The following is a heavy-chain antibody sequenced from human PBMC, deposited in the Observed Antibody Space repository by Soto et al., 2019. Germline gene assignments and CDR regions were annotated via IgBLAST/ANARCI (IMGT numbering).Heavy chain of an antibody. CDR3: ARDRGSSGYGSDFDY. Sequence: QVQLQESGPGLVKPSETLSLTCTVSGGSISSYYWSWIRQPAGKGLEWIGRIYTSGSTNYNPSLKSRVTMSVDTSKNQLSLKLSSVTAADTAVYYCARDRGSSGYGSDFDYWGQGTLVTVSS. J-gene: IGHJ4*02. CDR1: GGSISSYY. V-gene: IGHV4-4*07. D-gene: IGHD5-12*01. CDR2: IYTSGST.